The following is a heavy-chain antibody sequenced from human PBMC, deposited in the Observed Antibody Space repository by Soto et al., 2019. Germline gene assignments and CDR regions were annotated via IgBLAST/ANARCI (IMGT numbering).Heavy chain of an antibody. V-gene: IGHV4-39*01. CDR1: GGSISSSSYY. D-gene: IGHD1-26*01. Sequence: NPSETLSLTCTVSGGSISSSSYYWGWIRQPPGKGLEWIGSIYYSGSTYYNPSLKSRVTISVDTSKNQFSLKLSSVTAADTAVYYCARQLLYSGSYYEYWGQGTL. CDR3: ARQLLYSGSYYEY. CDR2: IYYSGST. J-gene: IGHJ4*02.